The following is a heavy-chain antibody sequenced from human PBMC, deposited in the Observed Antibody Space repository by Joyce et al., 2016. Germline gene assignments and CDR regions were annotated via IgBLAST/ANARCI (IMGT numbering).Heavy chain of an antibody. V-gene: IGHV3-30*04. CDR1: GFTFSSYA. CDR3: ARSRQIYIYGYHYYGMDV. Sequence: QVQLVESGGGVVQPGRSLRLSCAASGFTFSSYAMHWVRQGPGKGLEGVAVISYDGNNKYYADSVKGLFTISRDNSKNTLYLQMNSLRPEDTAVYYCARSRQIYIYGYHYYGMDVWGQGTTVTVSS. CDR2: ISYDGNNK. D-gene: IGHD5-18*01. J-gene: IGHJ6*02.